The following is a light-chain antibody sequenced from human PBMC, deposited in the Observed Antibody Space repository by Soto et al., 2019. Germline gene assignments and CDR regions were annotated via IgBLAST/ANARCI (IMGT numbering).Light chain of an antibody. CDR2: DVS. Sequence: QSALTQPASVSGSPGQSITISCTGTSSDVGAYNYVSWYLHHPGKAPKLIIFDVSIRPSGVSNRFSGSKSGNTASLTISGLQAEDEADYYCSSYTTSSTPVFGGGTKLIVL. CDR1: SSDVGAYNY. V-gene: IGLV2-14*03. J-gene: IGLJ2*01. CDR3: SSYTTSSTPV.